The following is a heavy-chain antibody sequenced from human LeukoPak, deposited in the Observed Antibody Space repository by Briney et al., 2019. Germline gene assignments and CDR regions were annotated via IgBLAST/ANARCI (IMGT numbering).Heavy chain of an antibody. CDR2: IRSKAYGGTT. V-gene: IGHV3-49*04. D-gene: IGHD2-8*01. CDR1: GFTFGGYL. CDR3: SRVMVGDSIIDC. Sequence: GGSLRLSCTASGFTFGGYLMTWVRQAPGKGLEWVGFIRSKAYGGTTEYAASVKGRFIISRDDSKSIAYLQMNSLRVEDTAVYYCSRVMVGDSIIDCWGQGTLVTVSS. J-gene: IGHJ4*02.